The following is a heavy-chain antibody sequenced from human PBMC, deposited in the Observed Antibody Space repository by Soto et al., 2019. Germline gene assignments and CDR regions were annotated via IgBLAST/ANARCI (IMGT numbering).Heavy chain of an antibody. J-gene: IGHJ6*02. CDR1: GGSFRGYY. D-gene: IGHD3-10*01. Sequence: QVQLQQWGAGLLKPSETLSLTCAVTGGSFRGYYLNWIRQSPGKGLEWMGEIFHNGTTNQNPSLMCLLTRAVDASNTHYSLMLTSMTAADTAVYFCAIGGTQASSGSGASHFGYCLDVWGQGTSVTVSS. CDR2: IFHNGTT. V-gene: IGHV4-34*01. CDR3: AIGGTQASSGSGASHFGYCLDV.